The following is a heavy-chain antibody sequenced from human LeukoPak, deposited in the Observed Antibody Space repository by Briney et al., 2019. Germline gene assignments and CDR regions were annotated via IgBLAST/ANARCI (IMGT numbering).Heavy chain of an antibody. CDR1: GFIFSSHG. CDR2: IRPSGDNT. J-gene: IGHJ5*02. D-gene: IGHD6-19*01. V-gene: IGHV3-23*01. Sequence: GGSLRLSCAASGFIFSSHGMNWVRQAPGRGLEWVSSIRPSGDNTCYGDSVKGRFTISRDNSKNTVYLQMNNMRVDDTAVYYCARVAGWHWFDPWGQGTLVTVSS. CDR3: ARVAGWHWFDP.